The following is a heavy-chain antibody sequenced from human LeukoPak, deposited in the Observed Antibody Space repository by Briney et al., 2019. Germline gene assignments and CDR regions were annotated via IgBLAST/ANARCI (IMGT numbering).Heavy chain of an antibody. D-gene: IGHD2-2*01. V-gene: IGHV1-69*13. J-gene: IGHJ4*02. CDR3: ASLIVVVPAAIDQRDY. Sequence: GASVKVSCKASGGTFNSYAISWVRQAPGQGLEWMGGIIPIFGTANYAQKFQGRVTITADESTSTAYMELSSLRSEDTAVYYCASLIVVVPAAIDQRDYWGQGTLVTVSS. CDR2: IIPIFGTA. CDR1: GGTFNSYA.